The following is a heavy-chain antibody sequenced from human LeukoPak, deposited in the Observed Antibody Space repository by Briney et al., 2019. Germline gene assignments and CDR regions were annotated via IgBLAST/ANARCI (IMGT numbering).Heavy chain of an antibody. J-gene: IGHJ4*02. CDR3: AKRGVVIRVILVGFHKEAYYFDS. Sequence: GGSLRLSCAVSGITLSNYGMSWVRQAPGKGLEWVAGISDRGGRTNYADSVKGRLTISRGNPRNTLYLQMNSLSAEDTAVYFCAKRGVVIRVILVGFHKEAYYFDSWGQGALVTVSS. V-gene: IGHV3-23*01. CDR2: ISDRGGRT. D-gene: IGHD3-22*01. CDR1: GITLSNYG.